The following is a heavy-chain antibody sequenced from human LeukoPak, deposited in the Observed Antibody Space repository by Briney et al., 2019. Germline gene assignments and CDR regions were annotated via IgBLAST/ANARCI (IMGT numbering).Heavy chain of an antibody. J-gene: IGHJ4*01. D-gene: IGHD3-16*01. V-gene: IGHV3-48*04. CDR1: GFTFSSFS. Sequence: HPGGSLRLSCAASGFTFSSFSMNWVRQAPGKGLEWVSYIRTSGTNTDYTGSVKGRFTISRDNAKNSLYLQMNSLRAEDTAVYYCARGGSTYFDSWGHGTLVTVSS. CDR2: IRTSGTNT. CDR3: ARGGSTYFDS.